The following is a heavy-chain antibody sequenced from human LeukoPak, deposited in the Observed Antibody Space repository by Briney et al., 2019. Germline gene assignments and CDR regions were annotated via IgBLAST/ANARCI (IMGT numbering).Heavy chain of an antibody. CDR3: ASGYEGYYYYYMDV. V-gene: IGHV1-69*13. CDR2: IIPIFGTA. D-gene: IGHD5-12*01. Sequence: AASVKVSCKASGGTFSSSAISWVRQAPGQGLEWMGGIIPIFGTANYAQKFQGRVTITADESTSTAYMELSSLRSEDTAVYYCASGYEGYYYYYMDVWGKGTTVTISS. J-gene: IGHJ6*03. CDR1: GGTFSSSA.